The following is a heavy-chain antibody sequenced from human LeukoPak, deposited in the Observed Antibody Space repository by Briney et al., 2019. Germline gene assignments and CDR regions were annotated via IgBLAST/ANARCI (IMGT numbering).Heavy chain of an antibody. J-gene: IGHJ3*02. V-gene: IGHV3-7*01. CDR3: GSRRGGGPNDAFDI. CDR1: GFIFSNCW. Sequence: GGSLRLSCETSGFIFSNCWMTWVRQAPGKGLEWVANIKTDASEKYYADSVKGRFTISRDNAKNSLYLQMNSLRAEDTAVYYCGSRRGGGPNDAFDIWGQGTMVPVTS. CDR2: IKTDASEK. D-gene: IGHD2-15*01.